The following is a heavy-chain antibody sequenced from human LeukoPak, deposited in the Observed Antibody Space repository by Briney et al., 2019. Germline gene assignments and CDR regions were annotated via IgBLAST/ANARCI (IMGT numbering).Heavy chain of an antibody. CDR3: ARGGTYYPCIDY. Sequence: ASVKVSCKASGYTFTSSYINWVRQAPGQGLEWMGWVSAYNGKTSYVQNFLGRVTMTTDSSTNTAYMDLTSLTSDDTAVYYCARGGTYYPCIDYWGQGTLVTVSS. V-gene: IGHV1-18*01. D-gene: IGHD1-26*01. CDR2: VSAYNGKT. J-gene: IGHJ4*02. CDR1: GYTFTSSY.